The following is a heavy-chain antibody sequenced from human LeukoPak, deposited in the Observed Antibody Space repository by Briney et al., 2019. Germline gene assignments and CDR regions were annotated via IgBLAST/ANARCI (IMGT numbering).Heavy chain of an antibody. CDR1: GYTFTNYG. D-gene: IGHD1-26*01. CDR2: ISAYNGNT. CDR3: ARDSKEWELLFQDY. J-gene: IGHJ4*02. Sequence: ASVKVSCKASGYTFTNYGISWVRQAPGQGLEWMGWISAYNGNTNYAQKLQGRVTMTTDTSTSTAYMELRSLRSDDTAVYYCARDSKEWELLFQDYWGQGTLVTVSS. V-gene: IGHV1-18*01.